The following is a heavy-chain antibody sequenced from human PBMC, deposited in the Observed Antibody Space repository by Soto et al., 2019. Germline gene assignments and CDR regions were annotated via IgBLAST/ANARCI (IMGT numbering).Heavy chain of an antibody. Sequence: GGSLRLSCAASGFTFSSYSMNWVRQAPGKGLEWVSSISSSSSYIYYADSVKGRFTISRDNAKNSLYLQMNSLRAEDTAVYYCARDQARGYCSGGSCYNDRYFDLWGRGALVTVS. CDR1: GFTFSSYS. V-gene: IGHV3-21*01. D-gene: IGHD2-15*01. CDR3: ARDQARGYCSGGSCYNDRYFDL. CDR2: ISSSSSYI. J-gene: IGHJ2*01.